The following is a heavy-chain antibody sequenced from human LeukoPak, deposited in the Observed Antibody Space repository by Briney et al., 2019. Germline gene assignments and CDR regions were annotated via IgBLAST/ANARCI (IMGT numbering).Heavy chain of an antibody. J-gene: IGHJ4*02. Sequence: GGSLRLSCAASGFTFDDYAMHWVRQAPGKGLEWVSGISWNSDRIDYADSVKGRFTISRDNAKNSLYLQMNSLRAEDTALYYCAKDVFSNGWYYFDYWGQGTLVTVSS. CDR3: AKDVFSNGWYYFDY. CDR2: ISWNSDRI. D-gene: IGHD6-19*01. CDR1: GFTFDDYA. V-gene: IGHV3-9*01.